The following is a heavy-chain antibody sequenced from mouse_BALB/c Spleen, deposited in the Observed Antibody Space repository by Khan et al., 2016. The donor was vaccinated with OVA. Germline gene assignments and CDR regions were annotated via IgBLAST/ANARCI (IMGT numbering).Heavy chain of an antibody. CDR1: GYTFTDYS. Sequence: QVQLKESGPELARPGASVTLSCKASGYTFTDYSINWMRQTTGQGLEWIGEIYPDSDNTYYNEKFKGKATLTAENSSSTAYMQLSSLKSEDSAVYCCAREWAAWFPYWGQGTLVTVSA. CDR2: IYPDSDNT. V-gene: IGHV1-76*01. J-gene: IGHJ3*01. CDR3: AREWAAWFPY.